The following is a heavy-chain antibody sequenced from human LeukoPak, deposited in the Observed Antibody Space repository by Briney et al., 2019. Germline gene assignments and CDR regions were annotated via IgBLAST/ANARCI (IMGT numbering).Heavy chain of an antibody. CDR1: GYTFTGYY. J-gene: IGHJ3*02. D-gene: IGHD6-13*01. CDR3: AREKAAAGTINLNDGFDI. Sequence: ASVKVSCKASGYTFTGYYMHWVRQAPGQGLEWMGWINPNSGGTNYAQKFQGRVTMTRDTSISTAYMELSRLRSDDTALYYCAREKAAAGTINLNDGFDIWGQGTMVTVAS. CDR2: INPNSGGT. V-gene: IGHV1-2*02.